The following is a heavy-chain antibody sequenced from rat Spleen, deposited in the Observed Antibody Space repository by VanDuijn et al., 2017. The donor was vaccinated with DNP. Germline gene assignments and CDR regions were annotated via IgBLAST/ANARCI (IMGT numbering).Heavy chain of an antibody. CDR1: GFTFSSYG. J-gene: IGHJ3*01. Sequence: VQLVESGGGLVQPGKSLKLSCSASGFTFSSYGMHWIRKAPGKGLDWVAYISSSSGTVYADAVKGRFTISRDNAKSTLYLQMDSLRSEDTATYYCATGTLAYWDQGTLVTVSS. CDR2: ISSSSGT. CDR3: ATGTLAY. V-gene: IGHV5-62*01.